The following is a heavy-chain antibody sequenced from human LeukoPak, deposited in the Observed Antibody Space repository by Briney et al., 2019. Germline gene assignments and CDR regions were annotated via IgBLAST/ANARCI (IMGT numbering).Heavy chain of an antibody. CDR1: GYYFPAYS. J-gene: IGHJ3*01. CDR2: IYPGDSDI. V-gene: IGHV5-51*01. Sequence: GQSLKISCKGSGYYFPAYSIGWVRQMPGKCLEWMGIIYPGDSDIRYSPSFQGQVTISADKSTNTAYLQWSSLKAPDTAMYYCVRHEEMTIKEAASDLWGQGTMVTVSS. D-gene: IGHD5-24*01. CDR3: VRHEEMTIKEAASDL.